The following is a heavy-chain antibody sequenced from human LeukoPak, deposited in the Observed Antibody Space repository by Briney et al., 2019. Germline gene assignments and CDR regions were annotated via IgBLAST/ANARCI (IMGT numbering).Heavy chain of an antibody. CDR2: IYTSGST. D-gene: IGHD1-26*01. V-gene: IGHV4-61*02. J-gene: IGHJ6*03. CDR3: ATRDLRIVGATTRYYYYYMDV. CDR1: GGSISSGSYY. Sequence: SQTLSLTCTVSGGSISSGSYYWSWIRQPAGKGLEWIGRIYTSGSTNYNPSLKSRVTISVDTSKNQFSLKLSSVTAADTAVYYCATRDLRIVGATTRYYYYYMDVWGKGTTVTVSS.